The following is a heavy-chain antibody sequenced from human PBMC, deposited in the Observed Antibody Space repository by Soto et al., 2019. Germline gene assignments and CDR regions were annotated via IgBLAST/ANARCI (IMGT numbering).Heavy chain of an antibody. Sequence: LRLSCAASGFTFSSYAMSWVRQAPGKGLEWVSAISGSGGSTYYADSVKGRFTISRDNSKNTLYLQMNSLRAEDTAVYYCAKDYYDSGGYNHSSYYYYGMHVWGPGTTVTV. CDR1: GFTFSSYA. CDR2: ISGSGGST. D-gene: IGHD3-22*01. J-gene: IGHJ6*02. V-gene: IGHV3-23*01. CDR3: AKDYYDSGGYNHSSYYYYGMHV.